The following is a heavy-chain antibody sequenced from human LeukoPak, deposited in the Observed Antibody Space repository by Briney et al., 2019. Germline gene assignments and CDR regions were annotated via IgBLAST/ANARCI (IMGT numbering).Heavy chain of an antibody. CDR1: GFTFSIYG. D-gene: IGHD1-26*01. V-gene: IGHV3-30*18. CDR2: ISYDGNKK. Sequence: GGSLRLSCAASGFTFSIYGMHWVRQAPGKGLEWLAIISYDGNKKYYADSVRGRFTISRDNSKNTLYLQMNSLRPEDTAVYFCAKDESHTVGSNYFEYWGQGTLVTVSS. J-gene: IGHJ4*02. CDR3: AKDESHTVGSNYFEY.